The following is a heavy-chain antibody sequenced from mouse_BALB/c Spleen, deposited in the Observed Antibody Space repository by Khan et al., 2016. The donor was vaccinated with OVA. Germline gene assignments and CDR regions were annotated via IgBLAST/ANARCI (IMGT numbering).Heavy chain of an antibody. CDR3: ARRNYFGYTFAY. CDR2: ISPGSGDT. D-gene: IGHD1-2*01. CDR1: GYTFTDYY. Sequence: QVQLQQSGAELARPGASVKLSCKASGYTFTDYYINWVKQRTGQGLEWIGEISPGSGDTYYNEKFKGKATLTADKSSTTAYMQLSSLTFEASAVYFCARRNYFGYTFAYWGQGNLVTVSA. V-gene: IGHV1-77*01. J-gene: IGHJ3*01.